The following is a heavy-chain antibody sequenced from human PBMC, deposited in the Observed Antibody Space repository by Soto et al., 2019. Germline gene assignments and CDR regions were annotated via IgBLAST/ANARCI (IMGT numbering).Heavy chain of an antibody. D-gene: IGHD3-3*01. Sequence: GGSLRLSCAASGFTFSSYWMSWVRQAPGKGREWVANIKQDGSEKYYVDSVKGRFTISRDNAKNSLYLQMNNLRAEDTAVYYCASVLRFLEWSGMDVWGQGTTVTVSS. J-gene: IGHJ6*02. CDR2: IKQDGSEK. V-gene: IGHV3-7*03. CDR3: ASVLRFLEWSGMDV. CDR1: GFTFSSYW.